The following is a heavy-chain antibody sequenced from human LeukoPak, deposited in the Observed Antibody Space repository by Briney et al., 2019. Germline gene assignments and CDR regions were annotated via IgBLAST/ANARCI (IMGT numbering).Heavy chain of an antibody. D-gene: IGHD3/OR15-3a*01. J-gene: IGHJ4*02. CDR1: GGSISSGSYY. CDR2: IYTTGST. V-gene: IGHV4-61*02. CDR3: ARDVGYFRTTGRAS. Sequence: SQTLSLTCTVSGGSISSGSYYWSWIRQPAGKALEWIGRIYTTGSTNYNPSLKSRVTISIDTSKNQFSLKLSSVTAADTAVYSCARDVGYFRTTGRASWGQGTLVTVSS.